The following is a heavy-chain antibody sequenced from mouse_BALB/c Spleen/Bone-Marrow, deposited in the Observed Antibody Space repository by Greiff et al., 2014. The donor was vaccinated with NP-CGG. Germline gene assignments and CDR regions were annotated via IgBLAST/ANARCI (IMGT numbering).Heavy chain of an antibody. Sequence: VQLQQSGPELVKPGASVKISCKASGYTFTDYNMHWVKQSHGKSLEWIGYIYPYNGGTDYNQKFKTRATLTVDNSSSTAYMELRSLTSEDAAVYYCARKDYDSFFDYWGQGTTLTVSS. CDR3: ARKDYDSFFDY. V-gene: IGHV1S29*02. J-gene: IGHJ2*01. CDR1: GYTFTDYN. CDR2: IYPYNGGT. D-gene: IGHD2-4*01.